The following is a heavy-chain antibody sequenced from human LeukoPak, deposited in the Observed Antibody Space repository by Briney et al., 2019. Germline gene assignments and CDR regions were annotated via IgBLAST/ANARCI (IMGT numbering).Heavy chain of an antibody. V-gene: IGHV4-39*01. Sequence: ASETLSLTCSVSGGSIRRSSYYWGWVRQPPGKGLEWIGSIFDSAVTYYSPPLKSRITMSVDTSTNQFSPNLNSVTAADTAVYYCARHGGGDDCNFLSGADFYYWGQGILVTVSS. CDR2: IFDSAVT. CDR3: ARHGGGDDCNFLSGADFYY. D-gene: IGHD2-21*02. CDR1: GGSIRRSSYY. J-gene: IGHJ4*02.